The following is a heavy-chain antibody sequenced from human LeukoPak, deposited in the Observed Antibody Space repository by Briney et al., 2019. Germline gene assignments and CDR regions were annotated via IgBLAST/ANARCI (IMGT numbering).Heavy chain of an antibody. CDR2: IYSGGST. D-gene: IGHD6-13*01. Sequence: GGSLRPSCAVSGFTVSSNYMSWVRQPPGKGLEWVSVIYSGGSTNYAASVMGRFTISGDNSKNQLYLQMNRPRAEDTAGYYCARDPRTAAAGMGDYSSQGTLVTVSS. CDR3: ARDPRTAAAGMGDY. V-gene: IGHV3-66*01. J-gene: IGHJ4*02. CDR1: GFTVSSNY.